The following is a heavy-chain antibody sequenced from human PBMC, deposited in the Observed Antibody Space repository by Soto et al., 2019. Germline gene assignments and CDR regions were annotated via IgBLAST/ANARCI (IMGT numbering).Heavy chain of an antibody. D-gene: IGHD4-17*01. CDR2: ISAYNGNT. V-gene: IGHV1-18*04. CDR1: GYTFTSYG. CDR3: ARSVGLRHAMDV. Sequence: ASVKVSFKASGYTFTSYGFSWVRQAPGQGLEWMGWISAYNGNTNYAQKLQGRVTMTTDTSTSTAYMELRSLRSDDTAVYYCARSVGLRHAMDVWGQGTTVTVSS. J-gene: IGHJ6*02.